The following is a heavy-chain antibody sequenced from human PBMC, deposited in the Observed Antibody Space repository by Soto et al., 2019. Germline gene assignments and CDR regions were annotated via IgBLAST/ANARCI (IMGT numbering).Heavy chain of an antibody. CDR1: GYTFTTYD. V-gene: IGHV1-8*01. D-gene: IGHD1-20*01. J-gene: IGHJ5*02. CDR3: ARASMYIWNDH. Sequence: QVQLVQSGAEVKRPGASVKVSCEASGYTFTTYDINWVRQASGQGLEWMGCVNPSSGNTVYAQKFHGRVTMNRDTSISTAYMELSSLKSDDTAIYYCARASMYIWNDHWGQGTLVTVSS. CDR2: VNPSSGNT.